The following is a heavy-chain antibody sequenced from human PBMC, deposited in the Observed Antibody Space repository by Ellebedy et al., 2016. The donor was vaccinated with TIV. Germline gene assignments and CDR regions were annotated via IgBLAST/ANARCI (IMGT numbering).Heavy chain of an antibody. CDR1: GFTFSSYA. CDR2: ISGSGGST. Sequence: GGSLRLSCAASGFTFSSYAMSWVRQAPGKGLEWVSAISGSGGSTYYADSVKGRFTISRDNSKNSLYLQMNSLRAEDTAVYYCARAPNGYSSSWYGTGYYGMDVWGQGTTVTVSS. J-gene: IGHJ6*02. V-gene: IGHV3-23*01. D-gene: IGHD6-13*01. CDR3: ARAPNGYSSSWYGTGYYGMDV.